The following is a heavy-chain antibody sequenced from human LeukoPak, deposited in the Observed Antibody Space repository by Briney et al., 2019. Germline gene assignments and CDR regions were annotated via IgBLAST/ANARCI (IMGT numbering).Heavy chain of an antibody. Sequence: GGSLRLSCAASGFTFSNAWMSWVRQAPGKGLEWVGRIKSKTDGGTTDYAAPVKGRFSISRDDSKNTLYLQMNSLKTEDTAVYYCTTPSEGFSEWDYFDYWGQGTLVTVSS. V-gene: IGHV3-15*01. D-gene: IGHD3-3*01. J-gene: IGHJ4*02. CDR2: IKSKTDGGTT. CDR1: GFTFSNAW. CDR3: TTPSEGFSEWDYFDY.